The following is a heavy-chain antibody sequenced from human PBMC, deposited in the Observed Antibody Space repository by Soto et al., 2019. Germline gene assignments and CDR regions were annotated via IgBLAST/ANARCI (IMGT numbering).Heavy chain of an antibody. CDR1: GGSISSGGYY. CDR3: ARGGLGYCSGGSCYSAELSRYYYGMDV. Sequence: QVQLQESGPGLVKPSQTLSLTCTVSGGSISSGGYYWSWIRQHPGKGLEWIGYIYYSGATYYNPCLKGRVTISVETSKKQFSLKLSSVTAADTAVYYCARGGLGYCSGGSCYSAELSRYYYGMDVWGQGTTVTVSS. D-gene: IGHD2-15*01. CDR2: IYYSGAT. V-gene: IGHV4-31*03. J-gene: IGHJ6*02.